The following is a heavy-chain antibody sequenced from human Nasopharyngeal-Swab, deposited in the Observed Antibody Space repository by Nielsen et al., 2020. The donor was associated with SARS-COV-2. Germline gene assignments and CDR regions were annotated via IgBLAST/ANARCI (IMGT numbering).Heavy chain of an antibody. CDR1: GFTFSSYV. CDR3: AKKVDGWYGFDY. J-gene: IGHJ4*02. D-gene: IGHD6-19*01. V-gene: IGHV3-23*01. Sequence: GESLKISCAASGFTFSSYVMSWVRQAPGKGLEWVSGVTSDGASTDYADSVKCRFTISRDTSKNTVYMQMNSMRAEDTAVYYFAKKVDGWYGFDYWGQGTLVTVSS. CDR2: VTSDGAST.